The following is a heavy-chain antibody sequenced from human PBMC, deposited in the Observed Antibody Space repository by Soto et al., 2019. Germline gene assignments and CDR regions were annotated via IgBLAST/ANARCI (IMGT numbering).Heavy chain of an antibody. CDR1: GFTFSSYG. CDR2: IWYDGSNK. D-gene: IGHD2-15*01. V-gene: IGHV3-33*01. Sequence: QVQLVESGGGVVQPGRCLRLSCAASGFTFSSYGMHWVRQAPGKGLEWVAVIWYDGSNKYYADSVKGRFTISRDNSKNTLYLQMKSLRAEDTAVYYCARTLCSGGSCYSFDYWGQGTLVTVSS. CDR3: ARTLCSGGSCYSFDY. J-gene: IGHJ4*02.